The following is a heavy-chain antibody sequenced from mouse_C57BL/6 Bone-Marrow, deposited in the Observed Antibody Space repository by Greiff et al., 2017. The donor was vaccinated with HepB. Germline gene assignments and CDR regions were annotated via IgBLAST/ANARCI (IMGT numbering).Heavy chain of an antibody. CDR2: IYPRSGNT. J-gene: IGHJ4*01. D-gene: IGHD2-12*01. V-gene: IGHV1-81*01. CDR1: GYTFTSYG. CDR3: AKFGYSPYAMDY. Sequence: QVQLQQSGAELARPGASVKLSCKASGYTFTSYGISWVKQRTGQGLEWIGEIYPRSGNTYYNEKFKGKATLTANKSSSTAYMELRRLTSEDSAVYFCAKFGYSPYAMDYWGQGTSVTVSS.